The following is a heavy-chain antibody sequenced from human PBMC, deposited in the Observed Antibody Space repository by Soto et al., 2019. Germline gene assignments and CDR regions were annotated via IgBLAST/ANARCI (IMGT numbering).Heavy chain of an antibody. V-gene: IGHV4-34*01. J-gene: IGHJ5*01. CDR1: GGSVNGYY. D-gene: IGHD1-20*01. Sequence: SWTLSLTCAVYGGSVNGYYWNWIGEPPGKGLEWIGEINHTRGTHYNPSLKSRVTMSVDTSKNQFSLRLSSVTAADTAIYYCATRITVSGLLLPPFDSCGQGTQVTFSS. CDR2: INHTRGT. CDR3: ATRITVSGLLLPPFDS.